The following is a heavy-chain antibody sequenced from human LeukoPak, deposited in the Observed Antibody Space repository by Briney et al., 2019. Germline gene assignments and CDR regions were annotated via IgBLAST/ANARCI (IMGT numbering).Heavy chain of an antibody. D-gene: IGHD3-3*01. CDR1: GGSINSNYW. CDR3: ARHYDLWSGYNY. Sequence: SGTLSLTCAASGGSINSNYWWTWVRQSPGKGLEWIGEIYHTGSVNYNLSLESRVTISRDRSKNQFSLMLRSVTAADTAVYYCARHYDLWSGYNYWGQGLLVTVSS. CDR2: IYHTGSV. V-gene: IGHV4-4*02. J-gene: IGHJ4*02.